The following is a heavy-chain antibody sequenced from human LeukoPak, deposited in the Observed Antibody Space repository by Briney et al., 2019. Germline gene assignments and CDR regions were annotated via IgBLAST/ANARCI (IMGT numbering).Heavy chain of an antibody. CDR2: IYYSGST. D-gene: IGHD2-2*02. CDR1: GGSISSGDYY. Sequence: SQTLSLTCTVSGGSISSGDYYWSWIRQPPGKGLEWIGYIYYSGSTYYNPSLKSRVTISVDTSKNQFSLKLSSVTAADTAVYYCARGPLGYCSSTSCYSNWFDPWGQGTLVTVSP. J-gene: IGHJ5*02. CDR3: ARGPLGYCSSTSCYSNWFDP. V-gene: IGHV4-30-4*08.